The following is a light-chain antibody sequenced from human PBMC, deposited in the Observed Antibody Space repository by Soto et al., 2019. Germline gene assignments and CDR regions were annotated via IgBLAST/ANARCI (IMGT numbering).Light chain of an antibody. CDR1: QSVSSN. V-gene: IGKV3-15*01. CDR3: QQYNTWPRT. Sequence: DIVMTQYPATLSVSPGERANLSCRASQSVSSNLAWYQQKPGQAPRLLMYGASTRASGIPARFSGGWSGTEFTLTFFSLRSEDFAVYYCQQYNTWPRTFGQGTKVEIK. CDR2: GAS. J-gene: IGKJ1*01.